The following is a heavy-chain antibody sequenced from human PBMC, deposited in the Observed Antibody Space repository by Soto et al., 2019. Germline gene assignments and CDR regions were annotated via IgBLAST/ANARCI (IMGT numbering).Heavy chain of an antibody. CDR2: MNPNSGNT. J-gene: IGHJ3*02. Sequence: ASVKVSCKASGGTFSSYTISWVRQAPGQGLEWMGRMNPNSGNTGYAQKFQGRVTMTRNTSISTAYMELSSLRSEDTAVYYCASPARNYDFWSGYSFDIWGQGTMVTVSS. CDR1: GGTFSSYT. V-gene: IGHV1-8*02. CDR3: ASPARNYDFWSGYSFDI. D-gene: IGHD3-3*01.